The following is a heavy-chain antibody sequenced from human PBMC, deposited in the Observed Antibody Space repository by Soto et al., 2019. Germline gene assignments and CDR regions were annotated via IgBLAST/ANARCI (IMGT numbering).Heavy chain of an antibody. CDR1: GFTLSSYW. D-gene: IGHD3-22*01. Sequence: GGSLRLSCAASGFTLSSYWMYWVRQAPGKGLEWVAVISYDGSNKYYADSVKGRFTISRDNSKNTLYLQMNSLRAEDTAVYYCARGYKQAAITMIVVVPLMDVWGQGTTVTVSS. CDR2: ISYDGSNK. CDR3: ARGYKQAAITMIVVVPLMDV. J-gene: IGHJ6*02. V-gene: IGHV3-30-3*01.